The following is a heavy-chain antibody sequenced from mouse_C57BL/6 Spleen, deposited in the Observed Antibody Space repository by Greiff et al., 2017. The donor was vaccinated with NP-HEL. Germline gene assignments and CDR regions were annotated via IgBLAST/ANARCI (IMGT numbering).Heavy chain of an antibody. Sequence: EVQLQESGPGLVKPSQSLSLTCSVSGYSITSGYYWNWLRQFPGNNLEWMGYISYDGSNNYIPSLKNRISITRDTSKNQFFLKLNSVTTEDTATYYCARDGEGDWYFDVWGTGTTVTVSS. J-gene: IGHJ1*03. CDR2: ISYDGSN. V-gene: IGHV3-6*01. CDR3: ARDGEGDWYFDV. CDR1: GYSITSGYY.